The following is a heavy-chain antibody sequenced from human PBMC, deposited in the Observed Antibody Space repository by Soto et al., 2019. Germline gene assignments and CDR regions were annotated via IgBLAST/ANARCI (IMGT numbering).Heavy chain of an antibody. Sequence: SETLSLTCAVYGGSFSGYYWSWIRQPPGKGLEWIGEINHSGSTNYNPSLKSRVTISVDTSKNQFSLKLSSVTAADTAVYYCARDRFGELDFDYWGQGTLVTV. D-gene: IGHD3-10*01. V-gene: IGHV4-34*01. CDR1: GGSFSGYY. CDR3: ARDRFGELDFDY. J-gene: IGHJ4*02. CDR2: INHSGST.